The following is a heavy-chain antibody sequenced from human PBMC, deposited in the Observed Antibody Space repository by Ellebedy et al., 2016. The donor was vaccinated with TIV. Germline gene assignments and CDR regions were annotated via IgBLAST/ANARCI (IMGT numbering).Heavy chain of an antibody. Sequence: ASVKVSXKASGYSLSDYYVHWVRQAPGQGLEWMGWINPLSGDTKYAQKFQDRVVMTTETATSTVYMELRSLRSDDTAVYYCARSRLGGGHWYFDFWGRGTLVTVSS. D-gene: IGHD3-10*01. CDR1: GYSLSDYY. V-gene: IGHV1-2*02. CDR3: ARSRLGGGHWYFDF. CDR2: INPLSGDT. J-gene: IGHJ2*01.